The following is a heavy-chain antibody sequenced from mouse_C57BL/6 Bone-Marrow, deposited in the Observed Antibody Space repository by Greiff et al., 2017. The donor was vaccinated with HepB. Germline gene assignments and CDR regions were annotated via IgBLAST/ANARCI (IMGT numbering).Heavy chain of an antibody. J-gene: IGHJ2*01. CDR2: INPDTGRT. CDR1: GYSFTGYY. CDR3: TRGPTVFDY. V-gene: IGHV1-42*01. D-gene: IGHD1-1*01. Sequence: EVMLVESGPELVKPGASVKISCKASGYSFTGYYMHWVKQSPENSLEWIGEINPDTGRTTYNQKFKDKATLTVDKSSSIVYLQLKSLTSEESPVYYCTRGPTVFDYWGQGTTLTVSS.